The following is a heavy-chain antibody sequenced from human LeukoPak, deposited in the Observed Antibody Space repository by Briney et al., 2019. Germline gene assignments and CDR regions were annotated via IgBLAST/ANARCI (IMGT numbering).Heavy chain of an antibody. CDR1: GGSFSGYY. V-gene: IGHV4-34*01. CDR2: INHSGST. Sequence: SETLSLTCAVYGGSFSGYYWSWIRQPPGKGLEWIGEINHSGSTNYNPSLKSRVTISVDTSKNQFSLKLSSVTAADTAVYYCARVGPLKLVRYRYFDLWGRGTLVTVSS. CDR3: ARVGPLKLVRYRYFDL. J-gene: IGHJ2*01. D-gene: IGHD6-13*01.